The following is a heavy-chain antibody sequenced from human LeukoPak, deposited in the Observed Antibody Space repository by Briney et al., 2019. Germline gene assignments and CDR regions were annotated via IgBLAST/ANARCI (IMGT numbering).Heavy chain of an antibody. J-gene: IGHJ4*02. V-gene: IGHV1-2*02. D-gene: IGHD2-2*01. Sequence: ASVKVSCRASGYTFTGYYMHWVRQAPGQGLEWMGWINPNSGGTNFAQKFQGRVTMTRDTSISAVYMELSRLRSDDTAVYYCVRGGAGEGYCSSTRCYGHDYWGQGTLVTVSS. CDR1: GYTFTGYY. CDR3: VRGGAGEGYCSSTRCYGHDY. CDR2: INPNSGGT.